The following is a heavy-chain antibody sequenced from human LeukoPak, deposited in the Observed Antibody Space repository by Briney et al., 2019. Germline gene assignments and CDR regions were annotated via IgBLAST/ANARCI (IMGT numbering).Heavy chain of an antibody. CDR2: ISYDGSNK. CDR1: GFTFSSYW. CDR3: AKDGASSYYYDSSSYYGFDY. Sequence: GGSLRLSCAASGFTFSSYWVSWVRQAPGKGLEWVAVISYDGSNKYYADSVKGRFTISRDNSKNTLYLQMNSLRAEDTAVYYCAKDGASSYYYDSSSYYGFDYWGQGTLVTVSS. V-gene: IGHV3-30*18. J-gene: IGHJ4*02. D-gene: IGHD3-22*01.